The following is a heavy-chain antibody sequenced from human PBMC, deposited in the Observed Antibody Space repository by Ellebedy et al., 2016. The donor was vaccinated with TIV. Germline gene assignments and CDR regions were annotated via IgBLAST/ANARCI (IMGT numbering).Heavy chain of an antibody. CDR3: ARQIARNNWFDP. CDR2: IYYSGST. CDR1: GGSISSGGYY. J-gene: IGHJ5*02. V-gene: IGHV4-31*03. D-gene: IGHD6-13*01. Sequence: SETLSLTXTVSGGSISSGGYYWSWIRQHPGKGLEWIGYIYYSGSTYYNPSLKSRVTISVDTSKNQFSLKLSSVTAADTAVYYCARQIARNNWFDPWGQGTLVTVSS.